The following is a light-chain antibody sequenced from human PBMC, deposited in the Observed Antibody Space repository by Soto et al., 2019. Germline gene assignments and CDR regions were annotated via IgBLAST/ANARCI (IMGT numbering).Light chain of an antibody. CDR2: DAS. V-gene: IGKV1-9*01. Sequence: IQLTQSPSSLSASVGDRVTVTCRASQDIRNYLAWYQQEPGKDPKTLIYDASTLHSGVPPRFSRSRSGTDFTLTISGLQPEDFATYYCQQLRSYPSPFSGGTKVDIK. CDR1: QDIRNY. J-gene: IGKJ4*01. CDR3: QQLRSYPSP.